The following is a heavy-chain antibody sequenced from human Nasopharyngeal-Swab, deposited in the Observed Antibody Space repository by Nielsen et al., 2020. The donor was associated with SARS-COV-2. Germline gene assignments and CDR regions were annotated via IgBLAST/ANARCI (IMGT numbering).Heavy chain of an antibody. J-gene: IGHJ6*03. Sequence: GESLKISCAASGFTFSNAWMGWVRQAPGTGLEWVGRIKSKTDGGTTDYAAPVKGRFTISRDDSKNTLYLQMNSLKTEDTAVYYCTTEAYDFWSGYLGYYYYYMDVWGKGTTVTVSS. CDR2: IKSKTDGGTT. D-gene: IGHD3-3*01. V-gene: IGHV3-15*01. CDR1: GFTFSNAW. CDR3: TTEAYDFWSGYLGYYYYYMDV.